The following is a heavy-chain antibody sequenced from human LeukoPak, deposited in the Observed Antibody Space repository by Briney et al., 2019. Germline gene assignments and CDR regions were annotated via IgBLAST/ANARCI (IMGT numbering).Heavy chain of an antibody. CDR3: ARRFRYSSSWSQWSDAFDI. Sequence: GGSLRLSCAASGFTFSDYYMSWIRQAPGKGLEWVSYISSSGSTIYYADSVKGRFTISRDNAKNSLYLQMNSLRAEDTAVYYCARRFRYSSSWSQWSDAFDIWGQGTMVTVSS. CDR1: GFTFSDYY. J-gene: IGHJ3*02. CDR2: ISSSGSTI. V-gene: IGHV3-11*01. D-gene: IGHD6-13*01.